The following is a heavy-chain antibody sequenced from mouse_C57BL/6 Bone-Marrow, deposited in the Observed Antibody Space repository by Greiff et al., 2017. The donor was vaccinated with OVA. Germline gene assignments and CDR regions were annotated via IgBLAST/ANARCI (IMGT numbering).Heavy chain of an antibody. CDR3: ASADAY. D-gene: IGHD6-1*01. Sequence: EVQLVESGGGLVQPGGSLSLSCAASGFTFTDYYMSWVRQPPGKALEWLGFIRNKANGNITEYSSSLKGRFTISRDNDQSILYLHMHALRADDSATLYCASADAYWGQGTLVTVSS. CDR1: GFTFTDYY. V-gene: IGHV7-3*01. J-gene: IGHJ3*01. CDR2: IRNKANGNIT.